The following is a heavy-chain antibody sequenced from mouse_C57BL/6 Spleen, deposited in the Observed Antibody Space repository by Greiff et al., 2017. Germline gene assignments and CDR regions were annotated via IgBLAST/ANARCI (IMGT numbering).Heavy chain of an antibody. CDR2: IYPGSGNT. J-gene: IGHJ4*01. CDR3: AREEGLYDGYYYAMDY. V-gene: IGHV1-76*01. Sequence: QVQLQQSGAELVRPGASVKLSCKASGYTFTDYYINWVKQRPGQGLEWIARIYPGSGNTYYNEKFKGKATLTAEKSSSTAYMQLSSLTSEDSAVYFCAREEGLYDGYYYAMDYWGQGTSVTVSS. D-gene: IGHD2-3*01. CDR1: GYTFTDYY.